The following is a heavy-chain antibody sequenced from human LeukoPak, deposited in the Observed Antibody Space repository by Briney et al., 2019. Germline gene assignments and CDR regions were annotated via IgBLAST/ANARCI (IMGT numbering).Heavy chain of an antibody. CDR1: VYTFTGYY. CDR3: ARERLVGATSFDY. Sequence: ASVNVSCKASVYTFTGYYMHGVRQAPGQGVEWVGWINPNRGGTNYAQKSHGRATMTRDTSISTAYMELSRLRSDDTAVYYCARERLVGATSFDYWGKGTLVTVSS. D-gene: IGHD1-26*01. CDR2: INPNRGGT. J-gene: IGHJ4*02. V-gene: IGHV1-2*02.